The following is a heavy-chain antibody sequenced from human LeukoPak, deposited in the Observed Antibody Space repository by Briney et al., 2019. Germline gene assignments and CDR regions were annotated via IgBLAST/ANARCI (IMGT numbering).Heavy chain of an antibody. D-gene: IGHD3-22*01. Sequence: GRSLRLSCAASGFTFDDYAMHWVRQAPGKGLEWVSGISWNSGSIGYADSVKGRFTISRDNAKNSLYLQMNSLRAEDTALYYCAKDIGHYYDSSGLGVRRLYYGMDVWGQGTTVTVSS. CDR3: AKDIGHYYDSSGLGVRRLYYGMDV. V-gene: IGHV3-9*01. CDR2: ISWNSGSI. J-gene: IGHJ6*02. CDR1: GFTFDDYA.